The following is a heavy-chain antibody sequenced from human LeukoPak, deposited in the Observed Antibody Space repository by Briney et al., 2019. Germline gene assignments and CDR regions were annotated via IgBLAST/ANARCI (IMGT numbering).Heavy chain of an antibody. CDR2: INEDGSDK. CDR1: GFTFSRSW. J-gene: IGHJ4*02. V-gene: IGHV3-7*01. CDR3: VAGHYDSYG. D-gene: IGHD3-9*01. Sequence: PGGSLRLSCVGSGFTFSRSWMSWVRQAPGKGLECVANINEDGSDKYYVESLRGRFTISRDNAKNSLFLQMNSLRAEDTAIYYCVAGHYDSYGRGQGTLVTVSS.